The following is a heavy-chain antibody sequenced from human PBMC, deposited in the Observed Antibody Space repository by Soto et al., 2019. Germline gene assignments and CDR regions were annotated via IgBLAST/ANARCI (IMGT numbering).Heavy chain of an antibody. CDR2: IANRANNYAT. V-gene: IGHV3-72*01. D-gene: IGHD1-26*01. CDR3: SRGYSGINISALDI. CDR1: GSIFSDHY. J-gene: IGHJ3*02. Sequence: EVQLVESGGGLVQPGGSLRLSCAASGSIFSDHYMDWVRQAPGKGLEWVGRIANRANNYATEYAASVKGRFTISRDDSSNSLDLQLNSLRAEDTAVYSCSRGYSGINISALDIWGPGTMVTVSS.